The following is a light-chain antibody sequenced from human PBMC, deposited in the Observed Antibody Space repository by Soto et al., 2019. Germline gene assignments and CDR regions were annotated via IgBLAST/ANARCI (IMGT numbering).Light chain of an antibody. CDR1: QNVVTN. Sequence: EILVTQSPAILSVSPGESVTLSCRARQNVVTNLAWYQQRLGQAPRRLIYGASARATGVPARFSGSGSGTECCLTISSLQSEDFAVYYGQHSNNWLGTFGGGTKVEIK. V-gene: IGKV3-15*01. CDR2: GAS. CDR3: QHSNNWLGT. J-gene: IGKJ4*01.